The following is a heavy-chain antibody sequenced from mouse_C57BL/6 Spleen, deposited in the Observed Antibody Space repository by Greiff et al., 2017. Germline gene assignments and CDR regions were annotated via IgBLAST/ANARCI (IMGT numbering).Heavy chain of an antibody. CDR1: GFTFSSYG. CDR3: ARHAVVATGGYYFDY. D-gene: IGHD1-1*01. V-gene: IGHV5-6*01. J-gene: IGHJ2*01. CDR2: ISSGGSYT. Sequence: EVMLVESGGDLVKPGGSLKLSCAASGFTFSSYGMSLVRQTPDKRLEWVATISSGGSYTYYPDSVKGRFTISRDNAKNTLYLQMSSLKYEDTAMYYCARHAVVATGGYYFDYWGQGTTLTVSS.